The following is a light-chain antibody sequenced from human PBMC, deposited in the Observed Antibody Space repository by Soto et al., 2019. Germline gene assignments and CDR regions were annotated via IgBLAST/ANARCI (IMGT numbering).Light chain of an antibody. J-gene: IGKJ4*01. CDR1: QGVRSD. CDR3: QQYSKWPLT. CDR2: GAS. V-gene: IGKV3-15*01. Sequence: EIAMTQSPDTLSVSPGDRATLSCRASQGVRSDLAWYQQKAGQSPRLLIYGASTRAAETPARFSGSGSETKFTLTISSLQSEDFAVYYCQQYSKWPLTFGGGTKVEIK.